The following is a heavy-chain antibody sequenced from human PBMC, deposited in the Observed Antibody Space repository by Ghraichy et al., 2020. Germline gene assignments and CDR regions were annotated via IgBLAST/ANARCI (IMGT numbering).Heavy chain of an antibody. CDR3: ATWLAHHFDY. J-gene: IGHJ4*02. D-gene: IGHD6-19*01. V-gene: IGHV3-23*01. CDR2: IDGTTTNT. CDR1: GFTFSNHA. Sequence: GGSLRLSCTASGFTFSNHAMSWVRQGPGKGLEWVATIDGTTTNTHYADSVQGRFTISRDNSKNTVYLHMSSLRAEDTAVYHCATWLAHHFDYWGQGTLVTASS.